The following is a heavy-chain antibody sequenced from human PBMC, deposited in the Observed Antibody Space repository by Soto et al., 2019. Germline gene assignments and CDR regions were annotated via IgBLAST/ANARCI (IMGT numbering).Heavy chain of an antibody. Sequence: SVKVSCKASGGTFSSYAISWVRQAPGQGLEWMGGIIPIFGTANYAQKFQGRVTITADESTSTAYMELSSLRSEDTAVYYCASRSSSWFDYFDYWGQGTLVTVSS. CDR1: GGTFSSYA. D-gene: IGHD6-13*01. CDR3: ASRSSSWFDYFDY. CDR2: IIPIFGTA. V-gene: IGHV1-69*13. J-gene: IGHJ4*02.